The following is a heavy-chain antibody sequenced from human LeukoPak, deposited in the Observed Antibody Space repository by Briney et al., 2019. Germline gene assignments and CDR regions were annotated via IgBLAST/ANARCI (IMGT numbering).Heavy chain of an antibody. J-gene: IGHJ3*02. CDR2: IIPMSDTA. CDR1: GGTFDSYA. Sequence: ASVKVSCKASGGTFDSYAISWVRQAPGQGLEWMGGIIPMSDTANYPQKFRGRLTITADIPTSTVYMELSSLRSEDTAVYYCAREDDTGRYMGDDAFDIWGQGTMVTVSS. D-gene: IGHD1-26*01. CDR3: AREDDTGRYMGDDAFDI. V-gene: IGHV1-69*06.